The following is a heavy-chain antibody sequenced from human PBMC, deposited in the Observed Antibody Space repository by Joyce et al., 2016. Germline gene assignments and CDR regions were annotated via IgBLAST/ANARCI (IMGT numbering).Heavy chain of an antibody. V-gene: IGHV4-34*01. J-gene: IGHJ4*02. CDR2: INHSGST. CDR1: GGSFSGYY. Sequence: QVQLQQWGAGLLKPSETLSLTCAVYGGSFSGYYWSWIRQPPGKGLGWIGEINHSGSTNDNPSLESRVTISVDTSKHQFSLRLSCVTAADTAVYYCARGLSAFDYSNYAGYDYWGQGTLVTVSS. CDR3: ARGLSAFDYSNYAGYDY. D-gene: IGHD4-11*01.